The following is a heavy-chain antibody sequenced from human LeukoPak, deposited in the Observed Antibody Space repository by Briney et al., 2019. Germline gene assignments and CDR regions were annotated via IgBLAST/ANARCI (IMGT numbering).Heavy chain of an antibody. D-gene: IGHD6-13*01. CDR1: GGSISSYY. CDR3: ARAGIAAAGNRWFDP. J-gene: IGHJ5*02. CDR2: VYYSGST. V-gene: IGHV4-59*01. Sequence: PSETLSLTCTVSGGSISSYYWSWIRQPPGKGLEWIGYVYYSGSTNYNPSLKSRVTISVDTSKNQFSLKLGSVTAADTAVYYCARAGIAAAGNRWFDPWGQGTLVTVSS.